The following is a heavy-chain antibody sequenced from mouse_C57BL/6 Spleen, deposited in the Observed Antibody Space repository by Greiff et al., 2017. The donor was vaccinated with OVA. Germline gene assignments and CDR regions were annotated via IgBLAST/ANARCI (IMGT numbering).Heavy chain of an antibody. Sequence: EVQLVESGGGLVKPGGSLKLSCAASGFTFSSYAMSWVRQTPEKRLEWVATISDGGSYTYYPDNVKGRFTISRDNAKNNLYLQMSHLKSEDTAMYYCAREGDDGYYVAYWGQGTLVTVSA. J-gene: IGHJ3*01. V-gene: IGHV5-4*01. CDR2: ISDGGSYT. CDR3: AREGDDGYYVAY. CDR1: GFTFSSYA. D-gene: IGHD2-3*01.